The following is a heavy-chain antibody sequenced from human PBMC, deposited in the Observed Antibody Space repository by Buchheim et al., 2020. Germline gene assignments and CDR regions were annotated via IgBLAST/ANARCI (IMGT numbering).Heavy chain of an antibody. D-gene: IGHD1-26*01. V-gene: IGHV3-21*01. CDR2: ISSSSNYI. Sequence: EVQLVESGGGLVKPGGSLRLSCAASGFTFSSYSMNWVRQAPGKGLEWVSSISSSSNYIYYADSLKGRFTISRDNAKNLLYLQMNSLRAEDTAVYYCARVWGVYYYYYYMDVWGKGTT. CDR3: ARVWGVYYYYYYMDV. CDR1: GFTFSSYS. J-gene: IGHJ6*03.